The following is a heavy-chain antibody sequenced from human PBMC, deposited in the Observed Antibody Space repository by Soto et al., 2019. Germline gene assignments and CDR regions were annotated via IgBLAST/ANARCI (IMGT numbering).Heavy chain of an antibody. CDR1: YGSTSSYF. J-gene: IGHJ4*01. D-gene: IGHD6-6*01. V-gene: IGHV4-59*01. CDR3: ARSSYSSSQPFDY. Sequence: SETLFLPCTFSYGSTSSYFRSLIPPPTGKGLEWIGYIYYSGSTNYNPSLKSRVTISVDTSKNRFSLKLSSVTAADTAVYYCARSSYSSSQPFDYWGQGTLVTVSS. CDR2: IYYSGST.